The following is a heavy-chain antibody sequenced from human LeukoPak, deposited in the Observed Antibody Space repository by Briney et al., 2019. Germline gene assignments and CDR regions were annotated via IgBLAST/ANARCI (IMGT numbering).Heavy chain of an antibody. CDR2: ITGSNGYT. Sequence: GGSLRLSCAASGFTFSSYAMAWVRQAPGKGLGWVSTITGSNGYTYYADSVKGRFTISRDNSKNTLYLQMNSLRAEDTAIYYCARESPVAATGRSWFDPWGQGTLVTVSS. D-gene: IGHD6-13*01. V-gene: IGHV3-23*01. CDR3: ARESPVAATGRSWFDP. J-gene: IGHJ5*02. CDR1: GFTFSSYA.